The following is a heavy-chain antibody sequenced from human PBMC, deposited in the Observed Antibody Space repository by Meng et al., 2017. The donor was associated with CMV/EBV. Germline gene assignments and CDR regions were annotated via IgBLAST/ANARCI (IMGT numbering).Heavy chain of an antibody. CDR2: IYYSGST. Sequence: SETLSLTCTVSGGSISSYYWSWIRQPPGKGLEWIGYIYYSGSTNYNPSLKSRVTISVDTSKNQFSLKLSSVTAADTAVYYCARGLKKNRDIVVVPAASRNAFDIWGQGTMVTVSS. CDR1: GGSISSYY. V-gene: IGHV4-59*01. D-gene: IGHD2-2*01. J-gene: IGHJ3*02. CDR3: ARGLKKNRDIVVVPAASRNAFDI.